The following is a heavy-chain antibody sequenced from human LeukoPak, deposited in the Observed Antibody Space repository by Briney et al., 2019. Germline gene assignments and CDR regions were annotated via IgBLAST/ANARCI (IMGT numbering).Heavy chain of an antibody. CDR3: ARVDYAVDWYFDL. D-gene: IGHD4-17*01. CDR1: GGSISSNY. Sequence: PSETLSLXCTVSGGSISSNYWSWIRQPPGKGLEWIGYMYYSGSTNYNPSLKSRVTISVDTSKNQFSLKVRSVTAADTAVYYCARVDYAVDWYFDLWGRGTLVTVSS. J-gene: IGHJ2*01. V-gene: IGHV4-59*08. CDR2: MYYSGST.